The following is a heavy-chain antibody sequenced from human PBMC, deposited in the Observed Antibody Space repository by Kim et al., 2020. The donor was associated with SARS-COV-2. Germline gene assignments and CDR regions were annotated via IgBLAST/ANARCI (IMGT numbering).Heavy chain of an antibody. Sequence: SETLSLTCSVSGGSINSGAYYWGWVRQPPGKGLEWLATSYHTGKTFYSASLKNRVSMSMDPSNNQLSLRLGSVTAADTAIYFCARSIAVAGRYYFDFWG. V-gene: IGHV4-39*01. J-gene: IGHJ4*01. CDR3: ARSIAVAGRYYFDF. CDR2: SYHTGKT. D-gene: IGHD6-19*01. CDR1: GGSINSGAYY.